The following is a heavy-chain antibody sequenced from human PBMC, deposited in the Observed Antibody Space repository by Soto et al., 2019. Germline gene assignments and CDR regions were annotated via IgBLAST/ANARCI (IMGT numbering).Heavy chain of an antibody. CDR3: AREAEDDYVWGSYDY. D-gene: IGHD3-16*01. V-gene: IGHV3-48*01. CDR1: GFTFSSYS. Sequence: GSLRLSCAASGFTFSSYSMNWVRQAPGKGLEWVSYISSSTSTIYYADSVKGRFTISRDNAKNSLYLQMNSLRAEDTAVYYCAREAEDDYVWGSYDYWGQGTLVTVSS. CDR2: ISSSTSTI. J-gene: IGHJ4*02.